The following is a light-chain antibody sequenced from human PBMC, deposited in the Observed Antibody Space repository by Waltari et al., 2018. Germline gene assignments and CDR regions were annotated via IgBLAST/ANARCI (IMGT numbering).Light chain of an antibody. J-gene: IGLJ1*01. CDR2: DDT. Sequence: VLTQPPSVSVAPGQTATITCEESNIGSKTVHWYRQKQGQAPVVVVYDDTFRPAGIPERCAGPNCGRTATRTSSRGEAGDEADEDGQGGERRRKYVFGTGTKVT. CDR1: NIGSKT. CDR3: QGGERRRKYV. V-gene: IGLV3-21*02.